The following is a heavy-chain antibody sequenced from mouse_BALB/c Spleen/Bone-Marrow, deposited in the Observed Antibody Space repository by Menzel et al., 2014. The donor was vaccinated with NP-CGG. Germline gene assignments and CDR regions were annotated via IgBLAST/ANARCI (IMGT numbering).Heavy chain of an antibody. Sequence: EVMLVESGGGLVQPGGSLKLSCAASGFDFSRYWMSWVRQAPGKGLEWIGEINPDSTTINYTPSLKNKFIISRDNAKNTLYLQMSKVRSEDTALYYCARLGHYGVMVYWGQGTSVTVSS. CDR2: INPDSTTI. V-gene: IGHV4-1*02. CDR3: ARLGHYGVMVY. J-gene: IGHJ4*01. D-gene: IGHD1-1*01. CDR1: GFDFSRYW.